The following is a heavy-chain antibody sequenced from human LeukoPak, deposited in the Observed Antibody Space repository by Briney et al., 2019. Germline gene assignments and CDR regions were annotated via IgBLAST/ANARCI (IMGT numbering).Heavy chain of an antibody. V-gene: IGHV3-23*01. CDR1: GFSFSNYG. J-gene: IGHJ4*02. CDR3: AKAGYSSSWYARY. Sequence: GGSLRLSCVVSGFSFSNYGMSWVRQAPGKGLEWVSAISGTGDSTYYADSVKGRFSISRDNSKNTLYLQMNSLRAEDTAVYYCAKAGYSSSWYARYWGQGTLVTVSS. CDR2: ISGTGDST. D-gene: IGHD6-13*01.